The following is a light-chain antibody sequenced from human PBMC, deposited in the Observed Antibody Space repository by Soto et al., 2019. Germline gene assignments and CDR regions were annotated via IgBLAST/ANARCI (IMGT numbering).Light chain of an antibody. Sequence: QSVLTQPPSASGTPGQRVTISCSGSNSTIRSNTVNWYQQLPGPAPKLLISSDNLRPSGVPDRFSCSKSGTSASLAISGLQSEDEADYYCETWDASVHGWVFGGGTKLTVL. CDR3: ETWDASVHGWV. J-gene: IGLJ3*02. CDR2: SDN. V-gene: IGLV1-44*01. CDR1: NSTIRSNT.